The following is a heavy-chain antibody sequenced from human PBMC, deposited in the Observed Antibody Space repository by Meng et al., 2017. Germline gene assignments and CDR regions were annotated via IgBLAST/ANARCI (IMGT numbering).Heavy chain of an antibody. Sequence: EVHLVGSGVGLVQPGGSLRLSCAASEFTFSISAMSWVRQAPGKGLEWVSGISGNGGSTFYADSVKGRFTISRDNSKNTLYLQMNSLRVEDTALYYCAKLGSDYWGQGTLVTVSS. V-gene: IGHV3-23*04. CDR2: ISGNGGST. CDR1: EFTFSISA. J-gene: IGHJ4*02. CDR3: AKLGSDY. D-gene: IGHD7-27*01.